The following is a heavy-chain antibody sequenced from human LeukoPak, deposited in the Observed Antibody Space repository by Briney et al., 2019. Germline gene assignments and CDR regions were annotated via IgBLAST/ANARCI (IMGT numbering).Heavy chain of an antibody. V-gene: IGHV3-48*01. D-gene: IGHD3-16*01. Sequence: AGGSLRLSCAASGFTFSSYNMNWVRQAPGKGLEWVSYISSSSSTMYYADSVKGRFTISRDNAKNSLYLQMNSLRAEDTAVYYCAREGGSYRWEFDYWGQGTLVTVSS. J-gene: IGHJ4*02. CDR2: ISSSSSTM. CDR1: GFTFSSYN. CDR3: AREGGSYRWEFDY.